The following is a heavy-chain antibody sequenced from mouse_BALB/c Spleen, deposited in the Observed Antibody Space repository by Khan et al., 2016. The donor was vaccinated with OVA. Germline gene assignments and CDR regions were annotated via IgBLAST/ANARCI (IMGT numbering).Heavy chain of an antibody. CDR2: IYPLNDDS. CDR1: GYTFTSFV. Sequence: QVQLKQSGPEVVRPGTSVKLSCKASGYTFTSFVMHWVKQTPGQGLEWIACIYPLNDDSKFNEKFKDKATLTSDKSSSTAYMKLSSLKSEDTAIYFRAREVAACHLDYWGQGTTVTVSS. CDR3: AREVAACHLDY. J-gene: IGHJ4*01. D-gene: IGHD1-1*02. V-gene: IGHV1-54*01.